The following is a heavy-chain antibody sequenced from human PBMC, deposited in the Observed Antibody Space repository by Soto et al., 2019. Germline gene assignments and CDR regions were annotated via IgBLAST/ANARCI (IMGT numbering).Heavy chain of an antibody. CDR3: ARVRSDARGRHYFDY. Sequence: ASVKVSCKASGYTFTSYYMHWVRQAPGQGLEWTGIINPSGGSTSYAQKFQGRVTMTRDTSTSTVYMELSSLRSEDTAVYYCARVRSDARGRHYFDYWGQGTLVTVSS. V-gene: IGHV1-46*01. CDR1: GYTFTSYY. CDR2: INPSGGST. J-gene: IGHJ4*02.